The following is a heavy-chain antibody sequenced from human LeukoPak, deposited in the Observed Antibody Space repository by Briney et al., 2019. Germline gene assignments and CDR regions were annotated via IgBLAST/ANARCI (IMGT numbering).Heavy chain of an antibody. J-gene: IGHJ5*02. V-gene: IGHV1-18*01. D-gene: IGHD3-3*01. Sequence: ASVKVSCKASGYTFTSYGISWVRQAPGQGLEWMGWISAYNGNTNYAQKLQGRVTMTRDTSTSTVYMELSSLRSEDTAVYYCARDLDFWSGYTAPNGWFDPWGQGTLVTVSS. CDR1: GYTFTSYG. CDR2: ISAYNGNT. CDR3: ARDLDFWSGYTAPNGWFDP.